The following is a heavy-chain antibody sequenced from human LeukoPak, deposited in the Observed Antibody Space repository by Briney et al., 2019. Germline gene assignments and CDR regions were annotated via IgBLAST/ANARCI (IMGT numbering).Heavy chain of an antibody. V-gene: IGHV3-49*04. CDR2: IRSKAYGGTT. Sequence: PGRSLRLSCTASGFTFSDYAMSWVRQAPGKGLEWVGFIRSKAYGGTTEYAASVKGRFTISRDDSKSIAYLEVNSLITEDTAVYYCTRGNQVLLYFFDYWGQGTLATVSS. D-gene: IGHD2-2*01. J-gene: IGHJ4*02. CDR3: TRGNQVLLYFFDY. CDR1: GFTFSDYA.